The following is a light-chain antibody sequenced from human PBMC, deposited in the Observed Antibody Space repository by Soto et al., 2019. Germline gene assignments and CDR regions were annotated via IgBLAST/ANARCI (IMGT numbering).Light chain of an antibody. CDR3: TSFTTSHTHV. Sequence: QSVLTQPASVSGSPGQSNAISCSGTSSDVGAYNFVSWYQQHPGKDPKLIIYDVTFRPSGVSNRFSGSKSGNTASLTISGLQAEDEADYYCTSFTTSHTHVFGTGTKVTVL. V-gene: IGLV2-14*03. J-gene: IGLJ1*01. CDR2: DVT. CDR1: SSDVGAYNF.